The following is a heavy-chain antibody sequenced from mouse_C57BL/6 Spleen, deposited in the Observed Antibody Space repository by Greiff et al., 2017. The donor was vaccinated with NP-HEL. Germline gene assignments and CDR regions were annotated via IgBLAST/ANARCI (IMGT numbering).Heavy chain of an antibody. Sequence: EVMLVESGPVLVKPGASVKMSCKASGYTFTDYYMNWVKQSHGKSLEWIGVINPYNGGTSYNQKFKGKATLTVDKSSSTAYMELNSLTSEDSAVYYCAPRSRYFDVWGTGTTVTVSS. CDR1: GYTFTDYY. D-gene: IGHD1-3*01. CDR3: APRSRYFDV. J-gene: IGHJ1*03. CDR2: INPYNGGT. V-gene: IGHV1-19*01.